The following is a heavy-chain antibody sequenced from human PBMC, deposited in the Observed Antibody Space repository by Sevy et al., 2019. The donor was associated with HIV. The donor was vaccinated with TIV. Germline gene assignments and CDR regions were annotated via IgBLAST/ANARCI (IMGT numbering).Heavy chain of an antibody. CDR2: FSWNSGSI. CDR1: GFTFDDYA. V-gene: IGHV3-9*01. J-gene: IGHJ4*02. D-gene: IGHD3-10*01. CDR3: AKDLSGSGSYYDY. Sequence: GGSLRLSCAASGFTFDDYAMHWVRQAPGKGLEWVSGFSWNSGSIGYADSVKGRFTISRDNAKNSLYLQMNSLRAEDTALYYCAKDLSGSGSYYDYWGQGTLVTVSS.